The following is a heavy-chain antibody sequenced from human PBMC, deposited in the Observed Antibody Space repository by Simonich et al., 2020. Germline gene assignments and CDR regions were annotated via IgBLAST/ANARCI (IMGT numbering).Heavy chain of an antibody. CDR3: AREQARGGAFDI. V-gene: IGHV3-21*01. CDR2: ISSSSSYI. J-gene: IGHJ3*02. CDR1: GFTFSSYS. Sequence: EVQLVESGGGLVKPGGSLRLSCAASGFTFSSYSMNWVRQAPGKGLEWFSSISSSSSYIYHADSVKGRFTISRDNAKNSLYLQMNSLRAEDTAVYYCAREQARGGAFDIWGQGTMVTVSS. D-gene: IGHD3-16*01.